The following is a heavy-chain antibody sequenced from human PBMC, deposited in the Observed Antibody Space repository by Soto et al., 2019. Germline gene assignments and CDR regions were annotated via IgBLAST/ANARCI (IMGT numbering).Heavy chain of an antibody. CDR2: INAGNGNT. V-gene: IGHV1-3*01. J-gene: IGHJ6*02. CDR3: ARDHRHRGYGMDV. CDR1: GYTFTSYA. D-gene: IGHD3-10*01. Sequence: GASVEVSWTSCGYTFTSYASYWVRQAPGQRLEWMGWINAGNGNTKYSQKFQGRVTITRDTSASTAYMELSSLRSEDTAVYYCARDHRHRGYGMDVWGQGTTVTVS.